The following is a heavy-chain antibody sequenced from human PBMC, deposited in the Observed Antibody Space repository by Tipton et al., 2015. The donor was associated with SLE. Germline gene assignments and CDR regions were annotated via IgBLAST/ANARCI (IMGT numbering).Heavy chain of an antibody. Sequence: SLRLSCTASGLIFSAYEMNWVRQAPGKGLEWVSYIDSSGSRMFYADSVKGRFTISRDNAKNSLRLLMNSLRAEDTAVYYCARDACSSTSCYGYYYMDVWGKGTTVTVSS. CDR3: ARDACSSTSCYGYYYMDV. J-gene: IGHJ6*03. D-gene: IGHD2-2*01. CDR1: GLIFSAYE. CDR2: IDSSGSRM. V-gene: IGHV3-48*03.